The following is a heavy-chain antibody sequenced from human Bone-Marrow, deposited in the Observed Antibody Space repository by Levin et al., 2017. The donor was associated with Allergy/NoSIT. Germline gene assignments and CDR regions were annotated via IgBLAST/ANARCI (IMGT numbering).Heavy chain of an antibody. CDR3: AKGAAADYQYYFEF. Sequence: GGSLRLSCAASGFTFGIYAMTWVRQAPGKGLEWVSCISGSTGSTTFADSVKGRFTIFRDNSVNTLYLQMNILRAEDTAMYYCAKGAAADYQYYFEFWGRGSQVTVSS. CDR2: ISGSTGST. V-gene: IGHV3-23*01. D-gene: IGHD6-13*01. J-gene: IGHJ4*02. CDR1: GFTFGIYA.